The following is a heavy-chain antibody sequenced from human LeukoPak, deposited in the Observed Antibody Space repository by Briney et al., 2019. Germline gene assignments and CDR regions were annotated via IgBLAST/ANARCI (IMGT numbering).Heavy chain of an antibody. V-gene: IGHV3-23*01. Sequence: PGGSLRLSCVASGFTFRSYALSWVRQAPGKGLEWVSGISGSAAGTYYADSVKGRFTISRDNFNNTLYLQMNSLRAEDTAVYYCAKDRGRTWEPTCFDSWGQGTLVTVSS. D-gene: IGHD1-26*01. CDR2: ISGSAAGT. J-gene: IGHJ4*02. CDR1: GFTFRSYA. CDR3: AKDRGRTWEPTCFDS.